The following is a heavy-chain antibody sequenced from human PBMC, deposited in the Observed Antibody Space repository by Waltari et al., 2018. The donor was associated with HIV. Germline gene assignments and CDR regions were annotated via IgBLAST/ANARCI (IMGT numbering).Heavy chain of an antibody. CDR2: IGTAGDT. V-gene: IGHV3-13*01. J-gene: IGHJ4*02. Sequence: EVQLVESGGGLVQPGGSLRLSCAASGFTFSSYDMHWVRQATGKGLEWVSAIGTAGDTYYPGSVKGRFNISRENAKNSLYLQMNSLRAGDTAVYYCARVRGGSYIFDYWGQGTLVTVSS. CDR3: ARVRGGSYIFDY. CDR1: GFTFSSYD. D-gene: IGHD1-26*01.